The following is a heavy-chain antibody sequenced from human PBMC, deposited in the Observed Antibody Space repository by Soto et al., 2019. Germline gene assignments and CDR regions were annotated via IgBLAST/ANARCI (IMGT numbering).Heavy chain of an antibody. CDR2: INDSGSN. J-gene: IGHJ4*02. Sequence: QVQLQQWGAGLLKPSETLSLTCAVYGGSFIGYYWSWIRQPPGEGLEWIGEINDSGSNNNQPYLTSRVTISVDMCKKQFSLKLSSVTDADTAAYHCARGLTTATTVRYFDSWGQGALVTVSS. V-gene: IGHV4-34*01. CDR3: ARGLTTATTVRYFDS. D-gene: IGHD4-17*01. CDR1: GGSFIGYY.